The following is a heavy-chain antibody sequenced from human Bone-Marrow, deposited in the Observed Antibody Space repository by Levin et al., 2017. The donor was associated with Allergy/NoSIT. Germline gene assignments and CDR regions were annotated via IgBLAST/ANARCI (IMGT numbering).Heavy chain of an antibody. J-gene: IGHJ4*02. D-gene: IGHD5-12*01. CDR1: GFTFSNYG. CDR3: AKGRYSGYDWSDY. Sequence: GGSLRLSCAASGFTFSNYGMHWVRQAPGKGLEWVAVISYDESNIHYGDSVKGRFTISRDNSKNTVYLQMNSLRAEDTAVYYCAKGRYSGYDWSDYWGQGTLVTVSS. CDR2: ISYDESNI. V-gene: IGHV3-30*18.